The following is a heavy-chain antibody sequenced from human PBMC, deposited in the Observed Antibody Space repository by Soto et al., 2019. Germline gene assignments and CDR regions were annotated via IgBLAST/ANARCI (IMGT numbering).Heavy chain of an antibody. V-gene: IGHV3-33*01. CDR2: IWMDGSNK. Sequence: GGSLRLSCAASGLIFSNYDMHWVRQAPGKGLEWVAVIWMDGSNKNYADSVKGRFTISRDNSKNTLYLQMNTLRAEDTAVYYCARNNFMDVWGKGTTVTVSS. CDR3: ARNNFMDV. CDR1: GLIFSNYD. J-gene: IGHJ6*03.